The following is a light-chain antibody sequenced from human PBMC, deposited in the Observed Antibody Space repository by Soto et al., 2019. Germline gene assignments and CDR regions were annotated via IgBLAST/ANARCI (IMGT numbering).Light chain of an antibody. Sequence: EIVMTQSPATLSASPGERATLSCRASQSVSSSLAWYQQKPGQAPRLLIYGASTRATGIPARFSGSGSGTDFTLTISSLQSEDFAVYYCQHYNNWPRTFGQGTKVEIK. V-gene: IGKV3-15*01. CDR3: QHYNNWPRT. CDR1: QSVSSS. J-gene: IGKJ1*01. CDR2: GAS.